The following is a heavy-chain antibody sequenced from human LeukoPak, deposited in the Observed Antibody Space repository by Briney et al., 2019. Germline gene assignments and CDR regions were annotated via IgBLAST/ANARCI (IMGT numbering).Heavy chain of an antibody. CDR3: ARRTIGYYFDY. CDR1: GGSLSSFY. V-gene: IGHV4-59*08. J-gene: IGHJ4*02. CDR2: IYYSGST. Sequence: SETLSLTCSGSGGSLSSFYWSWIRQSPGTGLEWIGYIYYSGSTSYNASLKRRVTISLDTAKNQFSLTLTSVTAADTAVYFCARRTIGYYFDYWGQGIQVTVSS.